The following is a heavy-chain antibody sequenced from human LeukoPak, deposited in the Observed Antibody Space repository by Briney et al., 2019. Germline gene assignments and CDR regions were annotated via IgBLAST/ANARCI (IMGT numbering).Heavy chain of an antibody. CDR1: GGSISTYY. D-gene: IGHD6-19*01. Sequence: PSETLSLTCIVSGGSISTYYWNWIRQPPGKGLEWIGYIYYSGSTNYNPSLKSRVTISVDTSKNQFSLKLSSVTAADTAVYYCARRAYSSGWYGGFDYWGQGTLVTVSS. J-gene: IGHJ4*02. V-gene: IGHV4-59*08. CDR3: ARRAYSSGWYGGFDY. CDR2: IYYSGST.